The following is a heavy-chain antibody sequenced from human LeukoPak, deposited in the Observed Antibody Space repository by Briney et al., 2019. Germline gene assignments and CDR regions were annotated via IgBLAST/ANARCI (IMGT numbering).Heavy chain of an antibody. CDR2: IYYSGST. D-gene: IGHD2-2*01. J-gene: IGHJ4*02. CDR1: GGSISSYY. Sequence: PSETLSLTCTVSGGSISSYYWGWIRQPPGKGLEWIGYIYYSGSTNYNPSLKSRVTISVDTSKNQFSLKLSSVTAADTAVYYCARGPFRCSSTSCARRGVGFDYWGQGTLVTVSS. CDR3: ARGPFRCSSTSCARRGVGFDY. V-gene: IGHV4-59*01.